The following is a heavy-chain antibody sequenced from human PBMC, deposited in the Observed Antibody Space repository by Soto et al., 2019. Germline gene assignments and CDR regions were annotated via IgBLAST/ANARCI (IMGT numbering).Heavy chain of an antibody. CDR2: INPNIGAT. CDR3: ARGGGYGGFDFDF. D-gene: IGHD4-17*01. J-gene: IGHJ4*02. V-gene: IGHV1-2*02. Sequence: ASVKVSCKASGYTFTDYYLHWVRQAPGQGLEWMGWINPNIGATNYAQSFQGRVTMTSDTSINTAYMELSSLRSDDTAAYYCARGGGYGGFDFDFWGQGPLVTV. CDR1: GYTFTDYY.